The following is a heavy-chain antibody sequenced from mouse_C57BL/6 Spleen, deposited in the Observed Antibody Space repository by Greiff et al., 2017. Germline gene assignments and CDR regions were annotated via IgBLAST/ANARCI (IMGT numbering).Heavy chain of an antibody. CDR1: GYSFTDYN. D-gene: IGHD1-1*01. V-gene: IGHV1-39*01. Sequence: EVKLMESGPELVKPGASVKISCKASGYSFTDYNMNWVKQSNGKSLEWIGVINPNYGTTSYNQKFKGKATLTVDQSSSTAYMQLNSLTSEDSAVYYCARAEGKNYYGSSPPWFAYWGQGTLVTVSA. CDR3: ARAEGKNYYGSSPPWFAY. CDR2: INPNYGTT. J-gene: IGHJ3*01.